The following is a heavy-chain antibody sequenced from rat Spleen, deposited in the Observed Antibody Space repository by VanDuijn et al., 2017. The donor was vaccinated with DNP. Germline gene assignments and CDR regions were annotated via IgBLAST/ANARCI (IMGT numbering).Heavy chain of an antibody. J-gene: IGHJ4*01. D-gene: IGHD4-3*01. V-gene: IGHV3-1*01. CDR3: ARYDSGYYVMDA. CDR1: GFSITSSH. CDR2: ISYSGST. Sequence: EVQLQESGPGLVKPSQSLSLTCSVTGFSITSSHRWNWIRKFPGNKMEWMGYISYSGSTSYNPSLKSRTSIIRDTSKNQFCLQLNSVTTEDTATYYCARYDSGYYVMDAWGQGASVTVSS.